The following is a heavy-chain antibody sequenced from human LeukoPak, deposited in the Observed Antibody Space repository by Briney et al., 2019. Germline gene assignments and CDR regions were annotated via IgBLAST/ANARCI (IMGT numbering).Heavy chain of an antibody. D-gene: IGHD5-18*01. CDR2: IRYDGSNK. V-gene: IGHV3-30*02. Sequence: GGSLRLSCAASGFTFSTYGIHWVRQAPGKGLEWVASIRYDGSNKYYADSVKGRFTISRDNAKNSLYLQMNSLRAEDTAVYYCARYVDTSTGSYYYYYMDVWGKGTTVTVSS. CDR1: GFTFSTYG. CDR3: ARYVDTSTGSYYYYYMDV. J-gene: IGHJ6*03.